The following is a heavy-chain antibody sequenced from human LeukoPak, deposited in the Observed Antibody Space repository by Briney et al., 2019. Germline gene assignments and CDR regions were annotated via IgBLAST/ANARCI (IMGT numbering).Heavy chain of an antibody. CDR2: SRNKAQSFTI. CDR1: GLIFSDHY. CDR3: ARPPYAGSYSIDY. D-gene: IGHD1-26*01. J-gene: IGHJ4*02. Sequence: GGSLRLSCAVSGLIFSDHYIDWVRQAPGKGLEWVGRSRNKAQSFTIHYAASVKGRFTISRDDSKNSLYLQMDSLKSYDTDLYYCARPPYAGSYSIDYWGQGTLVTVSS. V-gene: IGHV3-72*01.